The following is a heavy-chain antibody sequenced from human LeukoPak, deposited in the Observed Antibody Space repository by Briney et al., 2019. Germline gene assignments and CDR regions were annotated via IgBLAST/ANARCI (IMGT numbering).Heavy chain of an antibody. CDR1: GYTFTYHG. J-gene: IGHJ4*02. CDR2: ITTYNGDT. Sequence: ASVKVSCKASGYTFTYHGFSWVRQAPGQGLEWMGWITTYNGDTNYAQKFQGRVTMTTDTSTSTAYMELRSLRSDDTAVYYCARRMNSGSYYPSYYFDSWGQGTLVTVSS. CDR3: ARRMNSGSYYPSYYFDS. D-gene: IGHD3-10*01. V-gene: IGHV1-18*01.